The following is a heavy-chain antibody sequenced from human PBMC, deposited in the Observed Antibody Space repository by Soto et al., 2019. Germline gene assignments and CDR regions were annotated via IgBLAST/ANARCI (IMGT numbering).Heavy chain of an antibody. V-gene: IGHV3-72*01. CDR1: GFTLSDHY. J-gene: IGHJ5*02. CDR3: ARSATVVTYNWFDP. D-gene: IGHD4-17*01. CDR2: SRDKAQGYST. Sequence: LRLSCAGSGFTLSDHYIDWVRQAPGKGLEWVGRSRDKAQGYSTAYAASVKGRFTTSRDESKNSVYLQMNSLKTEDTAVYYCARSATVVTYNWFDPWGQGTLVTVSS.